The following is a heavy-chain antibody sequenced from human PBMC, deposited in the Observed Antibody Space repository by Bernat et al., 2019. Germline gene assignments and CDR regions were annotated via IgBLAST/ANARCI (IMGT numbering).Heavy chain of an antibody. CDR1: GFTVSNNY. V-gene: IGHV3-53*01. J-gene: IGHJ3*02. CDR2: IYSGGST. Sequence: EVQLVESGGGLIQPGGSLRLSCAASGFTVSNNYMSWVRQAPGKGLEWVSVIYSGGSTHHADSVKGRFTISRDNSKNTLYLQMYSLRAEDTAVYYCARGQDCTTTRCRDGYDVFDIWGQGTMVTVSS. CDR3: ARGQDCTTTRCRDGYDVFDI. D-gene: IGHD2-2*01.